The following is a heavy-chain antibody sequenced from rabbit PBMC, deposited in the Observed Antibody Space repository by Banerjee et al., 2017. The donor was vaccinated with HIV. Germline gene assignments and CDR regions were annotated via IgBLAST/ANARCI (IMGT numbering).Heavy chain of an antibody. Sequence: QSLEESGGDLVKPGASLTLTCTASGFSFSSRYYMCWVRQAPGKGLEWIGCIYTGSGTTYYASWAKGRFTISTTSSTTVTLQMTSLTAADTATYFCARWGYAGYAGAIDLWGPGTLVTVS. D-gene: IGHD6-1*01. CDR3: ARWGYAGYAGAIDL. V-gene: IGHV1S40*01. CDR1: GFSFSSRYY. J-gene: IGHJ6*01. CDR2: IYTGSGTT.